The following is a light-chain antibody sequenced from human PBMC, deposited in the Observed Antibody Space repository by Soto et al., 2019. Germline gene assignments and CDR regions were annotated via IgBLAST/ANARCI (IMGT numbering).Light chain of an antibody. CDR2: GNS. CDR1: SSNIGAGYD. J-gene: IGLJ3*02. V-gene: IGLV1-40*01. Sequence: QAVVTQPPSVSGVPGQRVTISCTGSSSNIGAGYDVHWYQQLPGTAPKLLIYGNSNRPSGVPDRFSGSKSGTSASLAITGRQAEDEADYYCQSYDSSLSGSVFGGGTKVTVL. CDR3: QSYDSSLSGSV.